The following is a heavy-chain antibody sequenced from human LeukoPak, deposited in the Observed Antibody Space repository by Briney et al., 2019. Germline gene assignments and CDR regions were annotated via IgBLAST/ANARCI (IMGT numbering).Heavy chain of an antibody. V-gene: IGHV1-69*04. D-gene: IGHD5-18*01. CDR2: IIPILGIA. J-gene: IGHJ5*02. CDR1: GGTFSSYA. CDR3: ARFDSDTAMVPGGFDP. Sequence: ASVKVSCKASGGTFSSYAISWVRQAPGQGLEWMGRIIPILGIANYAQKFQGRVTITADKSTSTAYMELSSLGSEDTAVYYCARFDSDTAMVPGGFDPWGQGTLVTVSS.